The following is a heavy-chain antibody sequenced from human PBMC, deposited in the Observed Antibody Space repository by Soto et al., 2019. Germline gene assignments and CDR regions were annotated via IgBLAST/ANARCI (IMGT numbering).Heavy chain of an antibody. CDR3: AAPGARSGWYREYHYYGMDV. D-gene: IGHD6-19*01. Sequence: SVKVTCKASGFTFTSSPLQGVGQPGAQQLVWIGRIVVASGNTNYAQKFQERFTITGDVSTSTVYLELSSLRSEDTAVYYCAAPGARSGWYREYHYYGMDVWCQGTTVTVSS. CDR1: GFTFTSSP. J-gene: IGHJ6*02. CDR2: IVVASGNT. V-gene: IGHV1-58*01.